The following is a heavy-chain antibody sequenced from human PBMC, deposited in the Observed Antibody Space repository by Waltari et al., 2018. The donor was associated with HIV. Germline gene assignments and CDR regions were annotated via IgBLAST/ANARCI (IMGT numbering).Heavy chain of an antibody. Sequence: QVQLVQSGAEVKKPGSSVKVSCKASGGTFSSYAISWVRQAPGQGLEWMGRIIPILGIANYEQKFQGRVTITADKSTSTGYMELSSLRSEDTAVYYCARVGYYGASYYYYGMDVWGQGTTVTVSS. D-gene: IGHD4-17*01. CDR1: GGTFSSYA. CDR3: ARVGYYGASYYYYGMDV. V-gene: IGHV1-69*04. J-gene: IGHJ6*02. CDR2: IIPILGIA.